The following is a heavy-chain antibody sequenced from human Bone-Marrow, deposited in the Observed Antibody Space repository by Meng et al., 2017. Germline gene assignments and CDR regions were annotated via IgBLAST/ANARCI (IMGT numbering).Heavy chain of an antibody. D-gene: IGHD6-13*01. V-gene: IGHV1-2*06. CDR1: GYTFTAYW. Sequence: QVQLVQAGAAVKKPGASVKVSCKASGYTFTAYWLHWVRQAPGQGLDWMGRIDPGSGGTQYAQNFQGRVTMTRDTSISTTYMELSRLRSDDTAVYYCVRDEDISAAGKLFGDYWGQGTLVTVSS. J-gene: IGHJ4*02. CDR3: VRDEDISAAGKLFGDY. CDR2: IDPGSGGT.